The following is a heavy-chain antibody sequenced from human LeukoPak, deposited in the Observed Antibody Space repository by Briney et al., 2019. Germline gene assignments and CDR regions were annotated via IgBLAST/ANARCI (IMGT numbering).Heavy chain of an antibody. Sequence: GGSLRLSCTASGFTFSDYNVNCVRQAPGKGLEWVSSISSGGSYIYYADSVKGRFTISRDNARNSLYLQMNSLSAEDTAVYYCARDPTPKWDLLPYFDCWGQGALVSVSS. V-gene: IGHV3-21*01. J-gene: IGHJ4*02. CDR3: ARDPTPKWDLLPYFDC. CDR1: GFTFSDYN. CDR2: ISSGGSYI. D-gene: IGHD1-26*01.